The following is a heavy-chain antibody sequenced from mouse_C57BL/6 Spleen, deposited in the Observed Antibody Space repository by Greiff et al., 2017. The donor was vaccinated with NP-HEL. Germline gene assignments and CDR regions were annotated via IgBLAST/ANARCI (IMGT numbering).Heavy chain of an antibody. CDR1: GYTFTSYW. V-gene: IGHV1-50*01. Sequence: VQLQQPGAELVKPGASVKLSCKASGYTFTSYWMQWVKQRPGQGLEWIGEIDPSDSYTNYNQKFKGKATLTVDTSSSTAYMQLSSLTSEDSAVYYCATLRGAYWGQGTLVTVSA. D-gene: IGHD1-1*01. J-gene: IGHJ3*01. CDR2: IDPSDSYT. CDR3: ATLRGAY.